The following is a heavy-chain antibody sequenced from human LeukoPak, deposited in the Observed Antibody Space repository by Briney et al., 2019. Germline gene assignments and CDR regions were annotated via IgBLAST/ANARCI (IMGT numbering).Heavy chain of an antibody. CDR2: IWYDGSNK. V-gene: IGHV3-33*06. Sequence: GRSLRLSCVASGFTFSSYGMHWVRQAPGKGLEWVAVIWYDGSNKYYADSVKGRFTISRDNSKNTLYLQMNSLRAEDTAVYYCAKDSSGYLLGYYFDYWGQGTLVTVSS. CDR1: GFTFSSYG. D-gene: IGHD3-22*01. CDR3: AKDSSGYLLGYYFDY. J-gene: IGHJ4*02.